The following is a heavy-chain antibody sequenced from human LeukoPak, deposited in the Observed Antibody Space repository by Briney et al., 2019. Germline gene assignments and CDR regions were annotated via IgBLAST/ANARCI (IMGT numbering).Heavy chain of an antibody. D-gene: IGHD2-2*03. Sequence: GGSLRLSCAASGFKFSSYGMNWVRQAPGKGLEWVAVISYDGSNKYYADSVKGRFTISRDNSKNTVYLQMNSLRTEDTAVYYCAKDSHWILFDDWGQGILVTVSS. CDR1: GFKFSSYG. CDR2: ISYDGSNK. CDR3: AKDSHWILFDD. V-gene: IGHV3-30*18. J-gene: IGHJ4*02.